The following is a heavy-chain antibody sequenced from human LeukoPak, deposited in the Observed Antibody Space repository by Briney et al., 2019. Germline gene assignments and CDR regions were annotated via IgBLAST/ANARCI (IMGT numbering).Heavy chain of an antibody. CDR1: GFTLNNAW. CDR3: ASQYTSSRIFDD. CDR2: ISYDGSNK. D-gene: IGHD6-13*01. V-gene: IGHV3-30*03. J-gene: IGHJ4*02. Sequence: GGSLRLSCAAPGFTLNNAWMSWVRQAPGKGLEWVAVISYDGSNKYYADSVKGRFTISRDNSKNTLYLQMNSLRAEDTAVYFCASQYTSSRIFDDWGQGTLVTVSS.